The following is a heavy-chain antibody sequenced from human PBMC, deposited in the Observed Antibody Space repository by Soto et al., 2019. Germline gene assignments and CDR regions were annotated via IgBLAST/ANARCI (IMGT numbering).Heavy chain of an antibody. CDR3: AKTLVTMVRGKYYYMDV. Sequence: DVQLLESGGGLVQPGGSLRLSCAASGFTFSSYAMAWVRQAPGKGLEWVSVISGGGGTTYYAESVKGRFTISSDNSKKMLNLQMDSLRAEDTAVYHCAKTLVTMVRGKYYYMDVWGKGTTVSVSS. CDR2: ISGGGGTT. D-gene: IGHD3-10*01. CDR1: GFTFSSYA. J-gene: IGHJ6*03. V-gene: IGHV3-23*01.